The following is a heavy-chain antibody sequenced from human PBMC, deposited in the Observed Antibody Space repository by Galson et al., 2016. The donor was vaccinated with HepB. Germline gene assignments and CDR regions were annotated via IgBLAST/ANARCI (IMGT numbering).Heavy chain of an antibody. CDR1: GFTFSSYG. J-gene: IGHJ4*02. Sequence: SLRLSCAASGFTFSSYGMSWVRQAPGKGLEWVSASSGRDDRTYYADSVKGRFTISRDNSKYTLYLQVNSLRAEDTAVYYCAKESPPGRGWYTVELWGQGTLVTVSS. D-gene: IGHD6-19*01. V-gene: IGHV3-23*01. CDR3: AKESPPGRGWYTVEL. CDR2: SSGRDDRT.